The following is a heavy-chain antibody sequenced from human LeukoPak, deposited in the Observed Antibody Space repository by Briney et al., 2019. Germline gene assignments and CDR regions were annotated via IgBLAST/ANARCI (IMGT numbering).Heavy chain of an antibody. D-gene: IGHD2-8*01. CDR2: ISGSGGST. CDR1: GYPLRRCA. CDR3: AKGVGTFDY. J-gene: IGHJ4*02. Sequence: PGGSLRLSCGASGYPLRRCATSWVRQSPEGGLEWVTAISGSGGSTYYGASVQGPFTISRENSKNTLYLQMNSLRAEDTAVYYCAKGVGTFDYWGQGTLVTVSS. V-gene: IGHV3-23*02.